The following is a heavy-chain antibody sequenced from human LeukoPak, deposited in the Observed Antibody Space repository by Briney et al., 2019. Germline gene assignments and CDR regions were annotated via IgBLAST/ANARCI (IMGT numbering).Heavy chain of an antibody. CDR2: IYYSETT. J-gene: IGHJ6*03. Sequence: RPSETLSLXCTVSGGSIDTANYYWGWLRQPPGKGLEWIGSIYYSETTYDNPSLKSRVTISIETSKNQFSLRLSSVTASDTAVYYCVRQRADYYYYYVDVWGEGTTVAVS. CDR1: GGSIDTANYY. CDR3: VRQRADYYYYYVDV. V-gene: IGHV4-39*01.